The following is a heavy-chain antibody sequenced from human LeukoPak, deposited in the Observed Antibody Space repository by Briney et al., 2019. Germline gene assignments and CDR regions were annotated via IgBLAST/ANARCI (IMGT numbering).Heavy chain of an antibody. CDR1: GYTFTSYD. CDR2: MNPNSGNT. CDR3: ARGRTYGSGSYWVRYYYYYMDV. J-gene: IGHJ6*03. D-gene: IGHD3-10*01. Sequence: GASVKVSCKAPGYTFTSYDINWVRQATGQGLEWMGWMNPNSGNTGYAQKFQGRVTITRNTSISTAYMELSSLRSEDTAVYYCARGRTYGSGSYWVRYYYYYMDVWGKGTTVTVSS. V-gene: IGHV1-8*03.